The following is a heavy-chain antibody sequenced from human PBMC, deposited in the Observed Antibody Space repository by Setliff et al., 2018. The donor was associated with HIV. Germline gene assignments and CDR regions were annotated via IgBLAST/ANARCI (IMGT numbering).Heavy chain of an antibody. CDR3: ARHSPSDY. CDR2: IYNSAST. Sequence: SETLSLTCTVSGASISTDYWTWIRQPPGKGLEWIGYIYNSASTSYNPSLKSRVTISVDTSKNQFSLKLSSVTAADTAVYYCARHSPSDYWGQGTRVTVSS. CDR1: GASISTDY. V-gene: IGHV4-59*08. J-gene: IGHJ4*02.